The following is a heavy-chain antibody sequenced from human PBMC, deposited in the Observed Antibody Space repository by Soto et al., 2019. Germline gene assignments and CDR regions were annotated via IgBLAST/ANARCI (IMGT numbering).Heavy chain of an antibody. CDR3: ARGGITIFGVVTLPDY. V-gene: IGHV1-18*01. Sequence: ASVKVSCKASGCTFTSYGISWVRQAPGQGLEWMGWISAYNGNTNYAQKLQGRVTMTTDTSTSTAYMELRSLRSDDTAVYYCARGGITIFGVVTLPDYWGQGTLVTVSS. CDR1: GCTFTSYG. J-gene: IGHJ4*02. D-gene: IGHD3-3*01. CDR2: ISAYNGNT.